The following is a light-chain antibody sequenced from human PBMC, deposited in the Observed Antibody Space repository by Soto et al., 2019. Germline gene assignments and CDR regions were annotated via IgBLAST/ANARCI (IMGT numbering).Light chain of an antibody. V-gene: IGKV1-39*01. CDR1: QSMSRY. CDR3: QQSSTNPWT. Sequence: DIQMTQSPSSVSASVGDKVTITCRVSQSMSRYLNWYQKKPGEAPKLLIYDASSLQGGVPSRFSGSGSGTDFTLTISSLQSEDFATYYCQQSSTNPWTFGQGTKVEIK. CDR2: DAS. J-gene: IGKJ1*01.